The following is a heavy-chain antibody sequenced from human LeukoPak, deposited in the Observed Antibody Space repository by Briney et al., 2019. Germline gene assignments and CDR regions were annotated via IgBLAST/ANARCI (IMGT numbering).Heavy chain of an antibody. CDR2: IYYSGST. CDR1: GGSMSPYH. CDR3: ARAVSGRFDY. D-gene: IGHD6-19*01. J-gene: IGHJ4*02. V-gene: IGHV4-59*08. Sequence: PSETLSLTCAVSGGSMSPYHWGWIRQPPGKGLEWTGYIYYSGSTNYNPSLNSRVTISVDTSKNQFSLRLSSVTAADTAIYYCARAVSGRFDYWGQGTLVTVSS.